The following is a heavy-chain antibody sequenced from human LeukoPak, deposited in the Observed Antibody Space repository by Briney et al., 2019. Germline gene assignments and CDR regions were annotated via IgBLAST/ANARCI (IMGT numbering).Heavy chain of an antibody. CDR1: GFTLSSHW. Sequence: GGSLRLSCEASGFTLSSHWMSWVRQAPGKGLEWVAHINQDESEKSYVDPAKGRFTISRDNGKNSLYLQMSSLRVEDTGVYHCARGHYGLDVWGQGTTVTVSS. CDR2: INQDESEK. CDR3: ARGHYGLDV. V-gene: IGHV3-7*03. J-gene: IGHJ6*02.